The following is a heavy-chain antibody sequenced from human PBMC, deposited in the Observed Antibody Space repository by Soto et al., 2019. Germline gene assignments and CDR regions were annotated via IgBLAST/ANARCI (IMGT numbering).Heavy chain of an antibody. D-gene: IGHD3-22*01. CDR3: ARGDGDYYDGNGYLGRH. CDR2: IKSDGRGT. J-gene: IGHJ4*02. Sequence: EVQLVESGGGLVQPGGSLRLSCAASGFTFSSYWMHWVRQAPGKGLVWVSRIKSDGRGTYYADSVKGRLTISRDNAKNXXYLQMNSLRAEDTAVYYCARGDGDYYDGNGYLGRHWGQGTLVTVSS. V-gene: IGHV3-74*01. CDR1: GFTFSSYW.